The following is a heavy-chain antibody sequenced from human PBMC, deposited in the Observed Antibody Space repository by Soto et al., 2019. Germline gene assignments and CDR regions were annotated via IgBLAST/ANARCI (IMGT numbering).Heavy chain of an antibody. V-gene: IGHV1-69*01. CDR1: GGTFSDYG. CDR3: ARGWDDYDSSGLLTWFDP. D-gene: IGHD3-22*01. CDR2: IIPVFGTP. J-gene: IGHJ5*02. Sequence: QVQLVQSGAEVKKPGSSVKVSCKASGGTFSDYGFHWVRQAPGQGLEWMGGIIPVFGTPNYAQKFQGRVTVTADESTSPAYMELRSLRSDDTAVYYCARGWDDYDSSGLLTWFDPWGQGTLVTVSS.